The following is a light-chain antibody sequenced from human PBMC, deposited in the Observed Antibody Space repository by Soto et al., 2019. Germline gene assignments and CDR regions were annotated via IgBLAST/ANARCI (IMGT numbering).Light chain of an antibody. CDR1: QSISSW. J-gene: IGKJ1*01. Sequence: DIQMTQSPSTLSASVGDRVTITCRASQSISSWLAWYQQKPGKAPKLLIYKASSLGSGVPSRFSGSGSGTEFTLTISSLQPDDFATYYCQQYNSYHWTFGQGTKVEIK. CDR3: QQYNSYHWT. V-gene: IGKV1-5*03. CDR2: KAS.